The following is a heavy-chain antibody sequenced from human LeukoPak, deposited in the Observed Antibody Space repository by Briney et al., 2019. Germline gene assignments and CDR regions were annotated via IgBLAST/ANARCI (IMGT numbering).Heavy chain of an antibody. Sequence: GGSLRLSCAASGFSFSSYGMSWVRQGPGKGLEWVSTITGSGGNTDYADSVKGRFTISRDNSKNTLYLQMHSLRAEDTAVYYCAVDWYDSSGYGTFDYWAREPWSPSPQ. CDR2: ITGSGGNT. CDR3: AVDWYDSSGYGTFDY. J-gene: IGHJ4*02. CDR1: GFSFSSYG. D-gene: IGHD3-22*01. V-gene: IGHV3-23*01.